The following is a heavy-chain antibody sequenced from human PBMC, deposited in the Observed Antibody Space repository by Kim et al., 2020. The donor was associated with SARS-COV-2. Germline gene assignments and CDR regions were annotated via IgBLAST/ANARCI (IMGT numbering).Heavy chain of an antibody. D-gene: IGHD6-13*01. J-gene: IGHJ6*02. CDR1: GGSISSSNW. Sequence: SETLSLTCAVSGGSISSSNWWSWVRQPPGKGLEWIGEIYHSGSTNYNPSLKSRVTISVDKSKNQFSLKLSSVTAADTAVYYCARANWAAADYYYYYGMDVWGQGTTVTVSS. V-gene: IGHV4-4*02. CDR3: ARANWAAADYYYYYGMDV. CDR2: IYHSGST.